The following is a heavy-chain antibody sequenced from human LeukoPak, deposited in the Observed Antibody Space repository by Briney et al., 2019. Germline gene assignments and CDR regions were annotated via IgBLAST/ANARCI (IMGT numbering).Heavy chain of an antibody. J-gene: IGHJ4*02. V-gene: IGHV3-23*01. CDR3: AKDLERAPYYYDSSGYSSFDY. Sequence: PGGSLRLSCEASGFTFSSYAMSWVRQAPGKGLEWVSAISGSGGSTYYADSVKGRFTISRDNSKNTLYLQMNSLRAEDTAVYYCAKDLERAPYYYDSSGYSSFDYWGQGTLVTVSS. D-gene: IGHD3-22*01. CDR1: GFTFSSYA. CDR2: ISGSGGST.